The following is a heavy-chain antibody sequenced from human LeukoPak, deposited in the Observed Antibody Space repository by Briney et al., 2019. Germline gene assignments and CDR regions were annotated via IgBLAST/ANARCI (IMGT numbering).Heavy chain of an antibody. D-gene: IGHD3-16*01. Sequence: ASVKVSCKASSYTFTSYGISWVRQAPGQGLGWMGWISAYNGNTNYAQKLQGRVTMTTDTSTSTAYMELRSLRSDDTAVYYCARDPPRGTKTDYWGQGTLVTVSS. CDR2: ISAYNGNT. V-gene: IGHV1-18*01. CDR3: ARDPPRGTKTDY. CDR1: SYTFTSYG. J-gene: IGHJ4*02.